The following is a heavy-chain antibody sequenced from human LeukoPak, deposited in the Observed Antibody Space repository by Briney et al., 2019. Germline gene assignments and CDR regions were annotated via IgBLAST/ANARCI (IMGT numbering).Heavy chain of an antibody. CDR3: ARHRIPDSHDAFDT. D-gene: IGHD1-14*01. CDR2: IYTSGST. Sequence: PSQTLSLTCTVSGGSISSGSYYWSWIRQPAGKGLEWIGRIYTSGSTNYNPSLKSRVTISVDTSKNQFSLKLSSVTAADTAVYYCARHRIPDSHDAFDTWGQGTMATVSS. CDR1: GGSISSGSYY. J-gene: IGHJ3*02. V-gene: IGHV4-61*02.